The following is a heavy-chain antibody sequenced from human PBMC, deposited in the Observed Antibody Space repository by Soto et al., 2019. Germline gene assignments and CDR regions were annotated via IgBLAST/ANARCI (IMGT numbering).Heavy chain of an antibody. D-gene: IGHD3-16*01. CDR1: GRSFTSYW. CDR3: ARHGGDAVTFGHYYYGMDV. J-gene: IGHJ6*02. Sequence: PGESLKISCKGSGRSFTSYWISWVRQMPGKGLEWMGRIDPSDSYTNYSPSFQGHVTISADKSISTAYLQWSSLKASDTAMYYCARHGGDAVTFGHYYYGMDVWGQGTTVTVSS. V-gene: IGHV5-10-1*01. CDR2: IDPSDSYT.